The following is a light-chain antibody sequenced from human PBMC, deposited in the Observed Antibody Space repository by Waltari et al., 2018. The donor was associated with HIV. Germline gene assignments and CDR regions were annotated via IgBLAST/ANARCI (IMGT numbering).Light chain of an antibody. J-gene: IGKJ1*01. CDR1: QNILYRSNNKNY. CDR3: QQYYSTPWT. CDR2: LAS. V-gene: IGKV4-1*01. Sequence: DIVMTQSPDSLVVSLGERATINCKSSQNILYRSNNKNYLAWYQQKPGQPPKLLTYLASTRGSGVPVLFSGSGSGRDFTLTISSLQAEDVAVYYCQQYYSTPWTFGQGTKVEI.